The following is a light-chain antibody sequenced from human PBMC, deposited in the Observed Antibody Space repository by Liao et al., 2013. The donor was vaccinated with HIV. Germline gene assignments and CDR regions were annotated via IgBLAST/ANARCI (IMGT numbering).Light chain of an antibody. Sequence: SYELTQSPSVSVAPGKTARITCGGNNIGSKSVLWYQQKPGQAPVLVIYYDSDRPSGIPERFSGSNSGNTATLTISRVEAGDEADYYCQVWDSSTPWVFGGGTKLTVL. V-gene: IGLV3-21*01. J-gene: IGLJ3*02. CDR2: YDS. CDR3: QVWDSSTPWV. CDR1: NIGSKS.